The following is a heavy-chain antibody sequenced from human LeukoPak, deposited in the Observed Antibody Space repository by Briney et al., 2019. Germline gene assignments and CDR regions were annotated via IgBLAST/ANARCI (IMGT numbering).Heavy chain of an antibody. V-gene: IGHV3-30*04. Sequence: QPGGSLRLSCAASGFTFSSYAIHWVRQAPGKGLEWVAVTSYDGGNKYYGDSVKGRFTISRDNSKSTLYLEVSSLRAEDTAVYYCARGGHFDILTGYYQTQYYYPMDVWGRGTTVTVSS. J-gene: IGHJ6*02. CDR2: TSYDGGNK. CDR3: ARGGHFDILTGYYQTQYYYPMDV. CDR1: GFTFSSYA. D-gene: IGHD3-9*01.